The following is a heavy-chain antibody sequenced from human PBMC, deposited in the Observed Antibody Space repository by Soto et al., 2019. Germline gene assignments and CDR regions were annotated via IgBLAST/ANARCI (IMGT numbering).Heavy chain of an antibody. CDR1: GDSISSASYF. D-gene: IGHD5-18*01. Sequence: SETLSLTCTVSGDSISSASYFWGWIRQPPGKGLEWIGSVYFVGNSYYNPSLKSRVSISVDASKNQFSLKLNSVTAADSAVYYCARLYGYTDFWGQGALVTVSS. J-gene: IGHJ4*02. CDR2: VYFVGNS. CDR3: ARLYGYTDF. V-gene: IGHV4-39*01.